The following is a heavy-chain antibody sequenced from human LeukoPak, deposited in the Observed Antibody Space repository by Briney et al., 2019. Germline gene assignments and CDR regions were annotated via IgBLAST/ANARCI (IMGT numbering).Heavy chain of an antibody. CDR1: GGSISSSSYY. Sequence: SETLSLTCTVSGGSISSSSYYWGWIRLPPGKGLEWIGSIYYSGNTYYNPSLKSRVTISVDTSKNQFSLKLSSVTAADTAVYYCAREPYSGSSLDYWGQGTLVTVSS. CDR2: IYYSGNT. D-gene: IGHD1-26*01. CDR3: AREPYSGSSLDY. V-gene: IGHV4-39*07. J-gene: IGHJ4*02.